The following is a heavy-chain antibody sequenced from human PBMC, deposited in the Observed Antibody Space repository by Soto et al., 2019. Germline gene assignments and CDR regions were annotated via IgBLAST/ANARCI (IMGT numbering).Heavy chain of an antibody. D-gene: IGHD6-6*01. CDR3: ARASSSSSAIDY. CDR1: GESISSGGYY. Sequence: QVQLQESGPGLVKPSQTLSLTCNVSGESISSGGYYWSWIRQHPGKGLEWIGYIYDIGSAYYNPSLKSRVSISMDTSKNQFAMRLSSVTAADTAVYYCARASSSSSAIDYWGQGTLITVSS. V-gene: IGHV4-31*03. CDR2: IYDIGSA. J-gene: IGHJ4*02.